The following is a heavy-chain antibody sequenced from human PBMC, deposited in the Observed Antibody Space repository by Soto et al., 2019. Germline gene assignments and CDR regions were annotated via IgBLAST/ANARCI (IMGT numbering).Heavy chain of an antibody. CDR3: ARGRYYYESSGFVDY. V-gene: IGHV1-18*04. D-gene: IGHD3-22*01. CDR2: ISGYNGNT. Sequence: GASVKVSCKASGYSFTDYGVSWVRQAPGQRLEWMGWISGYNGNTNHAQQLQDRVTMTTDTSTSTAYMELRSLRSDDTAVYYCARGRYYYESSGFVDYWGQGTLVTSPQ. J-gene: IGHJ4*02. CDR1: GYSFTDYG.